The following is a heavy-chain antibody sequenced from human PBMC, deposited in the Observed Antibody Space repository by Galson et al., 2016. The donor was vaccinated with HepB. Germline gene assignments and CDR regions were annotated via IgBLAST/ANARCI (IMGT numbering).Heavy chain of an antibody. J-gene: IGHJ4*02. D-gene: IGHD5-24*01. CDR3: ARDGYNCGLDC. Sequence: SETLSLTCTVSGGSISTYSWNWIRQPPGKGLEWIGCIHYSGYTKSDPSLKSRVTMSLDTSKNQFSLQLSSVTAADTAIYYCARDGYNCGLDCWGQGTLVTVSS. V-gene: IGHV4-59*01. CDR2: IHYSGYT. CDR1: GGSISTYS.